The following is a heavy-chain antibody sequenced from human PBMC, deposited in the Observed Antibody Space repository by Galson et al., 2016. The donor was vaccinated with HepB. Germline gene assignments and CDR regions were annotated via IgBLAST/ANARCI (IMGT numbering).Heavy chain of an antibody. V-gene: IGHV3-23*01. Sequence: SLRLSCAASGFTFSSYAVSWVRQAPGKGLEWVSAISGSGGSTYYAASVKGRFTIFRDNSRNTLYLKMTSMRAGDTAVYSCEKDRGYVSGGSGRLFDYWGQGTLVTVSS. J-gene: IGHJ4*02. CDR2: ISGSGGST. D-gene: IGHD2-15*01. CDR1: GFTFSSYA. CDR3: EKDRGYVSGGSGRLFDY.